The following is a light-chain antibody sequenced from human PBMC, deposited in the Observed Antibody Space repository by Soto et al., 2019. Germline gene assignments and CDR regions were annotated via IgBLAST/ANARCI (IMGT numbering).Light chain of an antibody. J-gene: IGKJ2*01. Sequence: EIVMTQSPATLSVSPGERATLSCRASQSVSSNLAWYKQKPGQAPRLLIYGASTRATGRPSRFSGRGSGTEFTPTISSLQSEDFAVYYCQQYNNWPLYTFGQGTKLEIK. CDR3: QQYNNWPLYT. CDR1: QSVSSN. V-gene: IGKV3-15*01. CDR2: GAS.